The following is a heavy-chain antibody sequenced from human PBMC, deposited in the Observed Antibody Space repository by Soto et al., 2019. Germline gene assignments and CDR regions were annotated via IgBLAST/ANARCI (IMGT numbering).Heavy chain of an antibody. Sequence: QVQLVQSGAEVKKPGASVKVSCKASGYTFTSYGISWVRQAPGQGLEWMGWISAYNGNTNYAQKLQGRVTMTTDTSTSTAYMELRSLRSDDTAVYYCARDRDTAMANYYYYSMDVWGQGTTVTVSS. V-gene: IGHV1-18*01. CDR2: ISAYNGNT. J-gene: IGHJ6*02. D-gene: IGHD5-18*01. CDR3: ARDRDTAMANYYYYSMDV. CDR1: GYTFTSYG.